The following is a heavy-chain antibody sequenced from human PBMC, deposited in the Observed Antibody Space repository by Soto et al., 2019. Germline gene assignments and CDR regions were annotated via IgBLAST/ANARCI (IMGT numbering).Heavy chain of an antibody. CDR2: MNPNSGNT. CDR1: GDTFTSYN. J-gene: IGHJ6*02. V-gene: IGHV1-8*01. D-gene: IGHD2-8*01. CDR3: ACVFAGYYYYVMDV. Sequence: ASVKVSCKASGDTFTSYNINWVRQATGQGLEWMGWMNPNSGNTGYAQKFQGRVTMTRNTSISTAYMELGSLRSEDTAVYYCACVFAGYYYYVMDVWGQGTTVTVSS.